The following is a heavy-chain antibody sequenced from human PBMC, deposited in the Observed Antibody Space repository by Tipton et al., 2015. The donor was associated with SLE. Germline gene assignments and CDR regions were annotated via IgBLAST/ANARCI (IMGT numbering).Heavy chain of an antibody. CDR2: INSGGST. D-gene: IGHD3-16*02. V-gene: IGHV3-53*05. Sequence: GSLRLSCAASGLTVSNNYMTWVRQAPGKGLEWVSVINSGGSTDYADSVKGRFTISRDNSKNTLYLQMNTLRAEDTAVYYCAKTSSKDYIWGYYRSYYFDYWGQGSLVSVSS. CDR3: AKTSSKDYIWGYYRSYYFDY. J-gene: IGHJ4*02. CDR1: GLTVSNNY.